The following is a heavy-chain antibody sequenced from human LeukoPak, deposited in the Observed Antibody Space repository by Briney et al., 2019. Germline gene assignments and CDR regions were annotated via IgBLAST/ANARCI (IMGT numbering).Heavy chain of an antibody. Sequence: SETLSLTCAVYGGSFSGYYWGWIRQPPGKGLEWIGEINHRGSTNYNPSLKSRVTISVDTSKNQFSLKLSSVTAADTAVYYCARVPYYDFWSGTNWFDPWGQRTLVTVSS. V-gene: IGHV4-34*01. J-gene: IGHJ5*02. CDR2: INHRGST. CDR1: GGSFSGYY. D-gene: IGHD3-3*01. CDR3: ARVPYYDFWSGTNWFDP.